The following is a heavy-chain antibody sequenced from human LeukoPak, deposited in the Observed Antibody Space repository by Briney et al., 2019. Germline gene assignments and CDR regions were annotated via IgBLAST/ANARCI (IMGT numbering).Heavy chain of an antibody. Sequence: GESLKISCKASGSSFTSYWIGWVRQMPGKGLEWMGIIYPSDSDTRYRPSFQGKVTISVDKSISTAYLQWSSLKASDTAMYYCARHVGSSGWFVWGQGTLVTVSS. CDR1: GSSFTSYW. CDR3: ARHVGSSGWFV. J-gene: IGHJ4*01. D-gene: IGHD6-19*01. V-gene: IGHV5-51*01. CDR2: IYPSDSDT.